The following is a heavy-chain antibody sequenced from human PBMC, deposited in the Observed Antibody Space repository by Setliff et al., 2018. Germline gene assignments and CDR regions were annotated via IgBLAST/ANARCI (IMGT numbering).Heavy chain of an antibody. CDR3: ARGDFYSGSYYHFDY. V-gene: IGHV1-3*04. CDR2: INTGNGNI. D-gene: IGHD1-26*01. CDR1: GDNSTTYA. Sequence: ASVKVSCKASGDNSTTYAIHWVRQAPGQELEWMGWINTGNGNIRYSQNFKGRVTITRDTSASPDYMERSSLTSEDTAIYYCARGDFYSGSYYHFDYWGQGTLVTVSS. J-gene: IGHJ4*02.